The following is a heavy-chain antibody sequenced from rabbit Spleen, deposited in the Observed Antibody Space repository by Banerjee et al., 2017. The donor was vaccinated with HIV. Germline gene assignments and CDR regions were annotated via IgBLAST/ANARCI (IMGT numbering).Heavy chain of an antibody. Sequence: QQQLEESGGGLVKPGGTLTLTCKASGFSFNSGYDMCWVRQAPGKGLEWIACIFVGSSGITAYATWAKGRFTISRSTSLNTVDLKMTSLTAADTATYFCARKDATIGYHFDLWGPGTLVTVS. CDR1: GFSFNSGYD. D-gene: IGHD1-1*01. V-gene: IGHV1S43*01. CDR2: IFVGSSGIT. CDR3: ARKDATIGYHFDL. J-gene: IGHJ4*01.